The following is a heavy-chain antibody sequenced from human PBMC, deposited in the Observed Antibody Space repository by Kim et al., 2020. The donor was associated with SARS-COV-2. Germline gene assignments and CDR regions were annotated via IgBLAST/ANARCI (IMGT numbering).Heavy chain of an antibody. CDR3: TRLPVTMVRGGDAFDI. Sequence: GGSLRLSCAASGFTFSGSAMHWVRQASGKGLEWVGRIRSKANSYATAYAASVKGRFTISRDDSKNTAYLQMNSLKTEDTAVYYCTRLPVTMVRGGDAFDIWGQGTMVTVSS. V-gene: IGHV3-73*01. J-gene: IGHJ3*02. D-gene: IGHD3-10*01. CDR2: IRSKANSYAT. CDR1: GFTFSGSA.